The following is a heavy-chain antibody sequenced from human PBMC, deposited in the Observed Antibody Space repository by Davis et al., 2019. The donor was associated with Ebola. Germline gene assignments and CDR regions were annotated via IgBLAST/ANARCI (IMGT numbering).Heavy chain of an antibody. V-gene: IGHV4-39*01. CDR2: VHYSGST. J-gene: IGHJ6*02. Sequence: PSETLSLTCTVSGGSISSSSYYWGWIRQPPGMGLEWVGSVHYSGSTYYNPSLKSRVTIFVDTSKNQFSLSLSSVTAADTAVYYCARHLTHCSGGGCYSSKQLYGLDVWGQGTTVTVSS. D-gene: IGHD2-15*01. CDR3: ARHLTHCSGGGCYSSKQLYGLDV. CDR1: GGSISSSSYY.